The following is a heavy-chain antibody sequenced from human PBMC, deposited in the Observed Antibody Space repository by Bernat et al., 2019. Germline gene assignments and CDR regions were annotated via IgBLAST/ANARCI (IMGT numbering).Heavy chain of an antibody. CDR3: ARDRQGYCSGGSCHARDY. Sequence: EVQLVESGGGLVQPGGSLRLSCAASGFTFSSHAMAWVRQAPGRGLEWVSGISRSGGSTFYADSVKGRFTISRDNSKNTLYLQMTSLRAEDTAVYYCARDRQGYCSGGSCHARDYWGQGTLVTVSS. J-gene: IGHJ4*02. D-gene: IGHD2-15*01. CDR2: ISRSGGST. CDR1: GFTFSSHA. V-gene: IGHV3-23*04.